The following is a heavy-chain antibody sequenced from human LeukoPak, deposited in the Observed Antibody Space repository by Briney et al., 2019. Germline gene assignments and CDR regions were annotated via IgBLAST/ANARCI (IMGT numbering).Heavy chain of an antibody. J-gene: IGHJ6*02. D-gene: IGHD3-3*01. V-gene: IGHV1-46*01. CDR3: ARDRSITIFGVVNGMDV. Sequence: ASVKVSCKASGYTFTSYYMHWVRQAPGQGLEWMGIINPSGGSTSYAQKFQGRVTMTRDTSTSTAYMELSSLRSEDTAVYYCARDRSITIFGVVNGMDVWGQGTTVTVSS. CDR2: INPSGGST. CDR1: GYTFTSYY.